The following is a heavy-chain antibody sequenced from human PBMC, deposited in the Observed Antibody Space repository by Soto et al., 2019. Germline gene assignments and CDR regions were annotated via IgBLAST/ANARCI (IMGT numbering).Heavy chain of an antibody. V-gene: IGHV1-24*01. CDR2: FDPEDGET. Sequence: ASVKDSCKVSGYTLTELSMHWVRQAPGKGLEWMGGFDPEDGETIYAQKIQGRVTMTEDTSTETSYMVLNSLRSEDTAVYYCATDLMNSGSNQAALVYWGQGTLVTVSS. CDR1: GYTLTELS. D-gene: IGHD1-26*01. J-gene: IGHJ4*02. CDR3: ATDLMNSGSNQAALVY.